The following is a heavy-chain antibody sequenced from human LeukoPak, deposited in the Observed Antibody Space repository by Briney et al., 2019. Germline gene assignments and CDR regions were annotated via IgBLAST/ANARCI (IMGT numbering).Heavy chain of an antibody. V-gene: IGHV1-46*01. CDR2: INPTGGST. Sequence: ASVKVSCKASGYTFTSYYIHWVRQAPGQGLEWMGIINPTGGSTSYAQKFQGRVTMTRDTSTSTVYMELSSLRSEDTAVYYCARDLGGNPGLDAFDIWGQGTMVTVSS. CDR1: GYTFTSYY. J-gene: IGHJ3*02. CDR3: ARDLGGNPGLDAFDI. D-gene: IGHD4-23*01.